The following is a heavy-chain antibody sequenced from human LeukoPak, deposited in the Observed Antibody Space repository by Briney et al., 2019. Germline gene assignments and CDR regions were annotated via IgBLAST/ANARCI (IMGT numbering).Heavy chain of an antibody. Sequence: SETLSLTCTVPGGSISSSSYYWGWIRQPPGKGLEWFGSIYYSGSTYYNPSLKSRVTISVDTSKNQFSLKLSSVPAADTAVYYCASLPRITIFGVVHWGQGTLVTVSS. V-gene: IGHV4-39*01. CDR2: IYYSGST. CDR1: GGSISSSSYY. J-gene: IGHJ4*02. CDR3: ASLPRITIFGVVH. D-gene: IGHD3-3*01.